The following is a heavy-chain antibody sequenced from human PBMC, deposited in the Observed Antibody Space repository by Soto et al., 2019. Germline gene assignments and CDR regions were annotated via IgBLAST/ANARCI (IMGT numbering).Heavy chain of an antibody. Sequence: GGSLRLSCAASGFAFSRFPMHWVRQAPGKGLVWVSRFDPDGSDTTYADSVKGRFTISRDNAKNIVYLQMSSLRAEDTALYYCATMAGTYPYWGQGTLVTVSS. J-gene: IGHJ4*02. CDR1: GFAFSRFP. CDR3: ATMAGTYPY. D-gene: IGHD1-26*01. V-gene: IGHV3-74*01. CDR2: FDPDGSDT.